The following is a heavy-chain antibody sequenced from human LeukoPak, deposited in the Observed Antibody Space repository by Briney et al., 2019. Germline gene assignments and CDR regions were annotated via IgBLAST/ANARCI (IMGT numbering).Heavy chain of an antibody. CDR1: GGSISSGSYY. CDR3: ARRVFYNWNLRFDP. Sequence: PSQTLSLTCTVSGGSISSGSYYWSWIRQPAGKGLEWIGRIYATGSTNYNPSLKSGVTISLDTSKNQFSLKLSSVTAADTAVYYCARRVFYNWNLRFDPWGQGTLVTVSS. CDR2: IYATGST. V-gene: IGHV4-61*02. J-gene: IGHJ5*02. D-gene: IGHD1-7*01.